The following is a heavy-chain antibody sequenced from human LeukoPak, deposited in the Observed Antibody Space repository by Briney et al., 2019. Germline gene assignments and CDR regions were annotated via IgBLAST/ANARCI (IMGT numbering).Heavy chain of an antibody. V-gene: IGHV4-39*01. J-gene: IGHJ4*02. CDR2: IYSSGST. Sequence: SETLSLACTVSGASISGSGYYWGWIRQPPGKGLDWIGSIYSSGSTYYNASLKSRVTISVDTSKNQFSLKLSSVTAADTAVYYCARRRIWFGELTTPFDYWGQGTLVTVSS. CDR1: GASISGSGYY. CDR3: ARRRIWFGELTTPFDY. D-gene: IGHD3-10*01.